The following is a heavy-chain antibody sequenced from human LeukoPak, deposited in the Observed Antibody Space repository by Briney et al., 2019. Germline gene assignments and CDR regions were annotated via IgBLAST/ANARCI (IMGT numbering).Heavy chain of an antibody. V-gene: IGHV3-15*01. Sequence: GGSLRLSCAASGFTFSNAWMSWVRQAPGKGLEWVGRIKSKTVGGTTDYAAPLKGRFTISRDDSKNTLYLQMNSLRAEDTAVYYCARDKSLWGGYYGVFDYWGQGNLVTVSS. CDR2: IKSKTVGGTT. CDR1: GFTFSNAW. D-gene: IGHD3-3*01. CDR3: ARDKSLWGGYYGVFDY. J-gene: IGHJ4*02.